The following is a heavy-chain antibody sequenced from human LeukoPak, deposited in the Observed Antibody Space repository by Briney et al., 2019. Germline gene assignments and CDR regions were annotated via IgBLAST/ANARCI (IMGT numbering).Heavy chain of an antibody. D-gene: IGHD2-2*02. CDR3: AKASPSVPAATPYIDY. CDR1: GFTFSSYA. Sequence: GSLRLSCAASGFTFSSYAMSWVRQAPGKGLEWVSAISGSGGSTYYADSVKGRFTISRDNSKNTLYLQMNSLRAEDTAVYYCAKASPSVPAATPYIDYWGQGTLVTVSP. V-gene: IGHV3-23*01. CDR2: ISGSGGST. J-gene: IGHJ4*02.